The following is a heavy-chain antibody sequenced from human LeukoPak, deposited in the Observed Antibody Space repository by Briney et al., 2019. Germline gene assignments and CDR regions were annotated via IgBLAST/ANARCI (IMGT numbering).Heavy chain of an antibody. D-gene: IGHD3-3*01. Sequence: SETLSLTCTVSGGSISSYYWSWIRQPPGKGLEWIGYIYYSGSTNYNPSLKSRVTISVDTSKNQFSLKLSSVTAADTAVYYCARVYIPYYDFWSGYYRADFDYWGQGTLVTVSS. CDR2: IYYSGST. J-gene: IGHJ4*02. CDR3: ARVYIPYYDFWSGYYRADFDY. V-gene: IGHV4-59*01. CDR1: GGSISSYY.